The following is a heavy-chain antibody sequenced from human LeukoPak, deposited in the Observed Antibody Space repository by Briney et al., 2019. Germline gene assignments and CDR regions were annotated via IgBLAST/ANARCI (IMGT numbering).Heavy chain of an antibody. J-gene: IGHJ4*02. CDR2: IWHSGST. CDR3: ARHRYSGSYAPLDY. V-gene: IGHV4-39*01. CDR1: GGSTSSSSYY. Sequence: SETLSLTCTVSGGSTSSSSYYWGWLRQPPGKGLEWIGSIWHSGSTYYNPSLKSRVTISGDTSKNQFSLKLTSVTAAGSAVYYCARHRYSGSYAPLDYWGQGTLVTVSS. D-gene: IGHD1-26*01.